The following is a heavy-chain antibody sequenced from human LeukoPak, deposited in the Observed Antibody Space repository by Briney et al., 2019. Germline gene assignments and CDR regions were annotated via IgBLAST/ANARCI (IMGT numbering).Heavy chain of an antibody. CDR3: VKAALVGATPLFDY. D-gene: IGHD1-26*01. J-gene: IGHJ4*02. CDR2: ISDSGGST. V-gene: IGHV3-23*01. CDR1: GFTFSSYA. Sequence: QSGGSLRLSCTAPGFTFSSYALNWVRQAPGKGLEGVSIISDSGGSTYYADSVKGRFTISRDNSKNTLYLQMSSLRAEDTAVYYCVKAALVGATPLFDYWGQGTLVTVSS.